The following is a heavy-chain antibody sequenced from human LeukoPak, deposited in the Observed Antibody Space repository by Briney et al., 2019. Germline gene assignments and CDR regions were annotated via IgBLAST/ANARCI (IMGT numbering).Heavy chain of an antibody. D-gene: IGHD6-13*01. V-gene: IGHV4-59*12. J-gene: IGHJ4*02. CDR3: ARDRIAAAGNGFDY. CDR1: GGSISSYY. Sequence: PSDTLSLTCTVTGGSISSYYWSWIRQPPGKGLEWIGYIYYSGSTNYNPSLKSRVTISVDTSKNQFSLKLSSVTAADTAVYYCARDRIAAAGNGFDYWGQGTLVTVSS. CDR2: IYYSGST.